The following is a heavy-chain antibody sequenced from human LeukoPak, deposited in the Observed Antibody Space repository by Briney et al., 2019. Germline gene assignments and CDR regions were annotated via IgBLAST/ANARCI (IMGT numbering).Heavy chain of an antibody. CDR2: INHSGST. D-gene: IGHD2-21*01. V-gene: IGHV4-34*01. CDR3: ARGPYYHYYFDY. Sequence: SETLSLTCAVYGGSFSGYYWSWIRQPPGKGLEWIGEINHSGSTNYNPSLKSRVTISVDTSKNQFSLKLSSVTAADTAVYYCARGPYYHYYFDYWGQGTLVTVYS. J-gene: IGHJ4*02. CDR1: GGSFSGYY.